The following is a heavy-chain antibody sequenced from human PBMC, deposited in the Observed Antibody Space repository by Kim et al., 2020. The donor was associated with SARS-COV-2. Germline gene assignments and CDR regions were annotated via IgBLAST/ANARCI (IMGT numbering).Heavy chain of an antibody. CDR1: GFTFSSYA. CDR3: VRDRKGYSSGWYVFDAFDI. D-gene: IGHD6-19*01. J-gene: IGHJ3*02. Sequence: GGSLRLSCAASGFTFSSYAMHWVRQAPGKGLEWVAVISYDGSNKYYADSVKGRFTISRDNSKNTLYLQMNSLRAEDTAVYYCVRDRKGYSSGWYVFDAFDIWGQGTMVTVSS. V-gene: IGHV3-30*04. CDR2: ISYDGSNK.